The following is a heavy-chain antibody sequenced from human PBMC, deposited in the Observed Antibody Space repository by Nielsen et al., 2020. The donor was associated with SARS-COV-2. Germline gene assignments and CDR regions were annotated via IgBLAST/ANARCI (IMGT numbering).Heavy chain of an antibody. CDR2: ISWNSGSV. CDR1: GFPFDDYA. CDR3: TLLQEHL. Sequence: SLKISCAASGFPFDDYAMHWVRQAPGKGPEWVSVISWNSGSVGYADSVMGRFTISRDAAKNSVDLQMDSLHQGPIGLPPGTLLQEHLWG. J-gene: IGHJ6*01. V-gene: IGHV3-9*01.